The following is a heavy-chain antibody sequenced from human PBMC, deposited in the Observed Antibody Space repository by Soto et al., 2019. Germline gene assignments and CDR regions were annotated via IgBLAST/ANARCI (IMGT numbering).Heavy chain of an antibody. J-gene: IGHJ4*02. D-gene: IGHD4-17*01. CDR3: AKDNDYGDYVWYFDY. V-gene: IGHV3-66*01. CDR2: IYSGGST. CDR1: GFTVSSNY. Sequence: GGSLRLSCAASGFTVSSNYMSWVRQAPGKGLEWVSVIYSGGSTYYADSVKGRFTISRDNSKNTLYLQMNSLRAEDTAVYYCAKDNDYGDYVWYFDYWGQGTLVTVSS.